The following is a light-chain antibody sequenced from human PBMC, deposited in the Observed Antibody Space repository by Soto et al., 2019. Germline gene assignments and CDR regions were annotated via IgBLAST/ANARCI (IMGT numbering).Light chain of an antibody. CDR1: SSDVGGYNY. CDR3: SSYTISSTYV. CDR2: DVS. J-gene: IGLJ1*01. V-gene: IGLV2-14*01. Sequence: QSALTQPASVSGSPGQSIAISCTGTSSDVGGYNYVSWYQQHPGKAPKLMIYDVSDRPSGVSDRFSGSKSGNTASLTIFGLQAEDEADYYCSSYTISSTYVFGTGTKVTVL.